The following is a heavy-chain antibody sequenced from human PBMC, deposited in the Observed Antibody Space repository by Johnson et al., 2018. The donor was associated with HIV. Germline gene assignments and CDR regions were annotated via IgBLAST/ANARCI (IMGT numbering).Heavy chain of an antibody. CDR3: ARVTSPVTTARYGAFDI. V-gene: IGHV3-66*01. CDR2: IYSGGST. CDR1: GFTFHDYG. J-gene: IGHJ3*02. Sequence: VLLVESGGGVVRPGGSLRLSCAASGFTFHDYGMSWVRQAPGKGLEWVSVIYSGGSTYYADSVKGRFAISRDNSKNTLSLQMNRLRAEDTAVYFCARVTSPVTTARYGAFDIWGQGTMVTVSS. D-gene: IGHD4-17*01.